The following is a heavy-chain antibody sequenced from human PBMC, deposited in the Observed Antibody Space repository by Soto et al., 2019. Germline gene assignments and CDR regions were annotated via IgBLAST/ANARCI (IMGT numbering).Heavy chain of an antibody. CDR1: GFTFSGYW. CDR3: VRDPGPPQHAIQGLGWFDP. CDR2: IKQDGSER. Sequence: GGSLRLSCVASGFTFSGYWMSWVRQAPGKGLEWVAKIKQDGSERHYVDSVKGRFTISRDNANNSVFLQMNNLRDEDTAVYYCVRDPGPPQHAIQGLGWFDPWGQGTLVTVSS. D-gene: IGHD2-8*01. V-gene: IGHV3-7*03. J-gene: IGHJ5*02.